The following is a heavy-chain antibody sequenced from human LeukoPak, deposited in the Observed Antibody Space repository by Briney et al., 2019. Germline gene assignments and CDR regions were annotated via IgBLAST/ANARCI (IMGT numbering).Heavy chain of an antibody. J-gene: IGHJ6*03. CDR2: INHSGST. V-gene: IGHV4-34*01. Sequence: SETLSLTCAVYGGSFSGYYWSWLRQPPGKGLEWIGEINHSGSTNYNPSLTSRVTISVDTSKNQFSLKLSSVTAADTAVYYCARGGITMVRGVMRYMDVWGKGTTVTVSS. CDR3: ARGGITMVRGVMRYMDV. D-gene: IGHD3-10*01. CDR1: GGSFSGYY.